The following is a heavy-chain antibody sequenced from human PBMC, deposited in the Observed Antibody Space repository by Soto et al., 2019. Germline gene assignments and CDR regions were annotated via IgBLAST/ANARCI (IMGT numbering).Heavy chain of an antibody. CDR3: ARDETRYSSSSTVIYYYGMDV. D-gene: IGHD6-6*01. CDR2: IIPIFGTA. J-gene: IGHJ6*02. Sequence: SVKVSCRASGGTFSSYAISGVRQAPGQGLEWMGGIIPIFGTANYAQKFQGRVTITADESTSTAYMELSSLRSEDTAVYYCARDETRYSSSSTVIYYYGMDVLGQGTTLTVSS. V-gene: IGHV1-69*13. CDR1: GGTFSSYA.